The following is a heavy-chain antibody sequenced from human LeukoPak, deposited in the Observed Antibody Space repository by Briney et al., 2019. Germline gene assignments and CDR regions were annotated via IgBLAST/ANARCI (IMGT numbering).Heavy chain of an antibody. CDR1: GYXFSSYW. CDR3: ARRGDYGDYGDAFDI. CDR2: IYPGDSDT. D-gene: IGHD4-17*01. Sequence: GESLKISCNGSGYXFSSYWIGWVRQMPGKGLEWMGIIYPGDSDTGYSPCFQGQVTISADKSISTAYLQWSSLKASDTAMYYCARRGDYGDYGDAFDIWGQGTMATVSS. V-gene: IGHV5-51*01. J-gene: IGHJ3*02.